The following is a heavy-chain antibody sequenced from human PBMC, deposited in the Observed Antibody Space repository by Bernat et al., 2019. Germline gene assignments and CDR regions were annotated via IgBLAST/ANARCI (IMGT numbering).Heavy chain of an antibody. V-gene: IGHV4-34*10. CDR1: GGSFNGYY. CDR3: ARDDKEQLVRTYYNGMDV. CDR2: INHSGST. D-gene: IGHD6-6*01. J-gene: IGHJ6*02. Sequence: QLQLQESGPGLVKPSETLSLTCAVYGGSFNGYYWSWIRQSPGKGLEWIGEINHSGSTSYNPSLKSRASISVDTSKKQFSLNLSSVTAADTAVYYCARDDKEQLVRTYYNGMDVWGQGTTVTVSS.